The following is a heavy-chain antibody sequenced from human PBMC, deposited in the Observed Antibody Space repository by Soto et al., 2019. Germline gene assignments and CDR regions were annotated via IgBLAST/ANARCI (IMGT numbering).Heavy chain of an antibody. CDR3: ARRPLPTYDILTGPTHSYGMGV. CDR2: INSDGSST. CDR1: GFTFSSYW. D-gene: IGHD3-9*01. V-gene: IGHV3-74*01. Sequence: GGSLRLSCAASGFTFSSYWMHWVRQAPGKGLVWVSRINSDGSSTSYADSVKGRFTISRDNAKNTLYLQMNSLRAEDTAVYYCARRPLPTYDILTGPTHSYGMGVWGQGTTVTLSS. J-gene: IGHJ6*02.